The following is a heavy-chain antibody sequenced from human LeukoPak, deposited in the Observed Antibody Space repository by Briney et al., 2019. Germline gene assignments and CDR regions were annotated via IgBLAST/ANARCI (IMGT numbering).Heavy chain of an antibody. D-gene: IGHD4-17*01. V-gene: IGHV4-59*01. CDR2: IYYSGST. J-gene: IGHJ6*02. CDR3: ARGGQDYGDYPPYYGMDV. Sequence: SETLSLTCTVSGGSISGYYWSWIRQPPGKGLEWIGYIYYSGSTNYNPSLKSRVTISVDTSKNQFSLKLSSVTAADTAVYYCARGGQDYGDYPPYYGMDVWGQGTTVTVSS. CDR1: GGSISGYY.